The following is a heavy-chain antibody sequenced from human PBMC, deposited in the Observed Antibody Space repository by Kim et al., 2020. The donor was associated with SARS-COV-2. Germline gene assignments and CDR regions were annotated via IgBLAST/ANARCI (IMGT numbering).Heavy chain of an antibody. V-gene: IGHV3-30*02. J-gene: IGHJ4*02. Sequence: ADSVKGRFTISRDNSKNTLYLQMNSLRAEDTAVYYCAKDRWLRAAGTLGYWGQGTLVTVSS. CDR3: AKDRWLRAAGTLGY. D-gene: IGHD6-13*01.